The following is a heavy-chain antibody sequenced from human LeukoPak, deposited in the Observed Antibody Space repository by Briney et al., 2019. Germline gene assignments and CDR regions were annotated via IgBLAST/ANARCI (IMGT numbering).Heavy chain of an antibody. V-gene: IGHV3-43*02. CDR1: GFTFDDYA. CDR2: ISGDGGST. Sequence: GGPLRLSCAASGFTFDDYAMHWVRQAPGKGLEWVSLISGDGGSTYYADSVKSRFTISRDNSKNSLYLQMNSLRTEDTALCYCAKDIATAKNYFDYWGHGTLVTVSS. CDR3: AKDIATAKNYFDY. J-gene: IGHJ4*01. D-gene: IGHD5-18*01.